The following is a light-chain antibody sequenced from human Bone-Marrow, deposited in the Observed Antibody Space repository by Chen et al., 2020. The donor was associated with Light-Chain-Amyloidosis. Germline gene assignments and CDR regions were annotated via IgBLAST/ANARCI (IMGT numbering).Light chain of an antibody. CDR2: DAS. J-gene: IGKJ1*01. CDR1: QTINNW. Sequence: DLQMPQSPSTLSASVGDRVTITCRASQTINNWLAWYQQKPGKAPKLLIFDASSLESGVPSRFSGSGSGTQFTLTISSLQPDDFATYHCLQYHSYSWTFGQGTKVEIK. V-gene: IGKV1-5*01. CDR3: LQYHSYSWT.